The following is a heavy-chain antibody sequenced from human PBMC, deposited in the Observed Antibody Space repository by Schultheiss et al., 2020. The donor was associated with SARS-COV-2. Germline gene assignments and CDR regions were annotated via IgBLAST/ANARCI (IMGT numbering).Heavy chain of an antibody. CDR3: ARGGPRAVAPMDV. CDR1: GFTLSSYE. Sequence: GSLRLSCAASGFTLSSYEMNWVRQAPGKGLEWVSYISSGGGTIYADFVKGRFTISRDNTNNSLFLQMNSLRAEDTAVYYCARGGPRAVAPMDVWGQGTTVTVSS. CDR2: ISSGGGTI. V-gene: IGHV3-48*03. J-gene: IGHJ6*02. D-gene: IGHD6-19*01.